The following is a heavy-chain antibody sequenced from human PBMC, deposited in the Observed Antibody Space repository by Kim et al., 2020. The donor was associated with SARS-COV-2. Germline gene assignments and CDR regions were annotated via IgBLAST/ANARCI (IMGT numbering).Heavy chain of an antibody. V-gene: IGHV3-11*03. J-gene: IGHJ4*01. D-gene: IGHD6-13*01. CDR1: GFTFSDYY. Sequence: GGSLRLSCAASGFTFSDYYMSWIRQAPGKGLEWVSYLSGSTTYTDYADSVKGRFTISRDNARNSLYLQMNSLRAEDTAVYYCARLMCSSWYRVRTPTDY. CDR3: ARLMCSSWYRVRTPTDY. CDR2: LSGSTTYT.